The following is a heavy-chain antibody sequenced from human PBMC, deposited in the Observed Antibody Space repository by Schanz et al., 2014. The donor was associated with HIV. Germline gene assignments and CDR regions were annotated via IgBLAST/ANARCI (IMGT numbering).Heavy chain of an antibody. V-gene: IGHV3-23*04. J-gene: IGHJ6*02. D-gene: IGHD1-20*01. Sequence: VQLVESGGGLVQPGRSLRLSCAASGFTFSSFAMHWVRQSPGKGLEWVSSISGGGHRIYYVDSVKGRFTVSRDNSKNTMHLQMTNLRVEDTAIYYCAKTSITLGMDVWGQGTTVTVSS. CDR2: ISGGGHRI. CDR3: AKTSITLGMDV. CDR1: GFTFSSFA.